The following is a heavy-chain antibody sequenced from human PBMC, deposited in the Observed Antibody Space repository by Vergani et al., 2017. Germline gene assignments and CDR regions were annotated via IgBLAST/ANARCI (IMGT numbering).Heavy chain of an antibody. Sequence: QVQLQQWGAGLLKPSETLYLTCAVYGGSFSGYYWSWIRQPPGKGLEWIGEINHSGSTNYNPSLKSRVTISVDTSKNQFSLKLSSVTAADTAVYYCARGTGITMVRVFYGMDVWGQGTTVTVSS. V-gene: IGHV4-34*01. CDR3: ARGTGITMVRVFYGMDV. D-gene: IGHD3-10*01. CDR1: GGSFSGYY. J-gene: IGHJ6*02. CDR2: INHSGST.